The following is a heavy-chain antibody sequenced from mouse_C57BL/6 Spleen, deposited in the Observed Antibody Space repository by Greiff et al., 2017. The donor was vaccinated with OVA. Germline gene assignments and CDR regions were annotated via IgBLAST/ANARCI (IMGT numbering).Heavy chain of an antibody. Sequence: VQLVESGPELVKPGASVKLSCKASGYTFTSYDINWVKQRPGQGLEWIGWIYPRDGSTKYNEKFKGKATLTVDTSSSTAYMKLHSLTSEDSAVYFCARSIDYYGSSYYFDYWGQGTTLTVSS. J-gene: IGHJ2*01. CDR2: IYPRDGST. CDR3: ARSIDYYGSSYYFDY. D-gene: IGHD1-1*01. CDR1: GYTFTSYD. V-gene: IGHV1-85*01.